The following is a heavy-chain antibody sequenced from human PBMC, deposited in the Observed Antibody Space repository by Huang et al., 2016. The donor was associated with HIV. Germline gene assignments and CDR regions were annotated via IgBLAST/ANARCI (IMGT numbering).Heavy chain of an antibody. CDR2: IRGKGQGATT. J-gene: IGHJ4*02. CDR1: GFTFGGYA. Sequence: EVQLVESGGGLVQPGRSLRLSCTGSGFTFGGYAMRWFRQAPGKGLEWVVFIRGKGQGATTEYAASVQGRFTISRDDSKTIAYLQMNSLKTEDTAIYFCTRVVYSGTYYGFFDYWGQGTLVTVSS. CDR3: TRVVYSGTYYGFFDY. V-gene: IGHV3-49*03. D-gene: IGHD1-26*01.